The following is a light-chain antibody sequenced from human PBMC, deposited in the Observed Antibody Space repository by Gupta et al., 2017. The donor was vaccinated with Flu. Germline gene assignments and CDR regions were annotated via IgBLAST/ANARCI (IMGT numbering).Light chain of an antibody. V-gene: IGKV3-11*01. CDR3: QQRSSWPRT. CDR2: DAS. Sequence: PATLSLSPGERATLSCRASESVSSYLAWYQQRPGQAPRLLIYDASNRATGIPARFSGSGSGPDFTLTISSLEPEDFAVYYCQQRSSWPRTFGQGTKVEIK. J-gene: IGKJ1*01. CDR1: ESVSSY.